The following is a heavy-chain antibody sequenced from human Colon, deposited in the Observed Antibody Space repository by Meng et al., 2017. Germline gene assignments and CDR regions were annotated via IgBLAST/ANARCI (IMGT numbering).Heavy chain of an antibody. CDR3: AREGIAVAGMSTWGTFDY. J-gene: IGHJ4*02. Sequence: GESLKISCAASGFTFDDYAMHWVRQAPGKGLEWVSLISWDGGSTYYADSVKGRFTISRDNSKNSLYLQMNSLRAEDTALYYCAREGIAVAGMSTWGTFDYRGQGTLVTVSS. D-gene: IGHD6-19*01. CDR2: ISWDGGST. V-gene: IGHV3-43D*04. CDR1: GFTFDDYA.